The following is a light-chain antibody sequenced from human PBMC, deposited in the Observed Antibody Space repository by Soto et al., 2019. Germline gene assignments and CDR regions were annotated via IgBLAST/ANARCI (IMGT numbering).Light chain of an antibody. CDR1: GSNLGRNY. CDR3: NSYTNSATRD. V-gene: IGLV2-14*01. CDR2: EVS. Sequence: SVLTQPPSVSATPGQKVTISCSGSGSNLGRNYVSCYQQLPGTAPRLMIYEVSNRPSGVSDRFSGSKSGNTASLTISGLQAEDEADYYCNSYTNSATRDFGNGAKVTV. J-gene: IGLJ1*01.